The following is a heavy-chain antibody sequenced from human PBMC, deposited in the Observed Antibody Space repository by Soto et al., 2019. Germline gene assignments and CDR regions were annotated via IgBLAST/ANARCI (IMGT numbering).Heavy chain of an antibody. CDR1: GGSISRYY. CDR2: AYYSGDT. V-gene: IGHV4-59*01. CDR3: ARDSSTYGGGGTGEVKENWFDP. J-gene: IGHJ5*02. Sequence: SETLSLTCSVSGGSISRYYWSWIRQPPGKGLEWIGYAYYSGDTGYNPSLQSRVTMAVDTSKNQVSLKLTSVTAADTAVYYCARDSSTYGGGGTGEVKENWFDPCGQGARVTVSS. D-gene: IGHD2-2*01.